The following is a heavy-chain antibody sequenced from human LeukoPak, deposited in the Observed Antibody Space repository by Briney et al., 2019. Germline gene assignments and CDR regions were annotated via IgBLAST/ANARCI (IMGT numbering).Heavy chain of an antibody. CDR3: ALGDTSGYYYFRH. Sequence: GSLRLSCAASGFTVSSNYMSWVRQAPGKGLEWVSVIYSGGNTYYADSVKGRFTISRDNSKNTLYLQMNSLRAEDTAVYYCALGDTSGYYYFRHWGQGTLVTVSS. V-gene: IGHV3-53*01. D-gene: IGHD3-22*01. CDR1: GFTVSSNY. CDR2: IYSGGNT. J-gene: IGHJ1*01.